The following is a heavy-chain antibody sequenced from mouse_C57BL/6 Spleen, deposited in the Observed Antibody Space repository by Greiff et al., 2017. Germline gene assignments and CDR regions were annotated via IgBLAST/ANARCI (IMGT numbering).Heavy chain of an antibody. CDR2: IRNKANGYTT. D-gene: IGHD4-1*01. J-gene: IGHJ3*01. Sequence: EVMLVESGGGLVQPGGSLSLSCAASGFTFTDYYMSWVRQPPGKALEWLGFIRNKANGYTTEYSASVQGRFTISRDNSQIILYLQMNALRAEDSSTYYCARSAPGAWFAYWGQGTLVTVSA. CDR1: GFTFTDYY. CDR3: ARSAPGAWFAY. V-gene: IGHV7-3*01.